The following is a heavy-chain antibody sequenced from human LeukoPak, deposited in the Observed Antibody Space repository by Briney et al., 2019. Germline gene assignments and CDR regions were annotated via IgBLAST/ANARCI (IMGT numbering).Heavy chain of an antibody. V-gene: IGHV1-69*13. Sequence: SVKVSCMASGGTFSSYAISWVRQAPGQGLEWMGGIIPIFGTANYAQKFQGRVTITADESTSTAYMELSSLRSEDTAVYYCARARSSGSYYGYWGQGTLVTVSS. CDR1: GGTFSSYA. J-gene: IGHJ4*02. D-gene: IGHD1-26*01. CDR2: IIPIFGTA. CDR3: ARARSSGSYYGY.